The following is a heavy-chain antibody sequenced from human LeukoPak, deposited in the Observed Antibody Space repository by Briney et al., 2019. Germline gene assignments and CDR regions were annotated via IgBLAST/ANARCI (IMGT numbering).Heavy chain of an antibody. CDR3: AKDSQDSPPWELHLGY. D-gene: IGHD1-26*01. Sequence: GGSLRLSCAASGFTFDDYAMHWVRQAPGKGLEWVSLISGDGGSTYYADSVKGRFTISRDNSKNSLYLQMNSLRTEDTALYYCAKDSQDSPPWELHLGYWGQGTLVTASS. J-gene: IGHJ4*02. CDR1: GFTFDDYA. CDR2: ISGDGGST. V-gene: IGHV3-43*02.